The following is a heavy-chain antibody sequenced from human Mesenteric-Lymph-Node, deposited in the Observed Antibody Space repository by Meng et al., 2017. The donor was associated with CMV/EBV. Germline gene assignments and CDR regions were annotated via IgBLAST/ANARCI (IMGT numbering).Heavy chain of an antibody. Sequence: GESLKISCTASGFRFGENAMTWVRQAPGKGLEWVGSIRSKTDAGRTEYAASVEGRFTISRDDSKSIAYLQVNSLRTEDTAVYYCSFWNYYQYLENWGQGTLVTVSS. CDR2: IRSKTDAGRT. CDR3: SFWNYYQYLEN. V-gene: IGHV3-49*04. D-gene: IGHD3-10*01. CDR1: GFRFGENA. J-gene: IGHJ4*02.